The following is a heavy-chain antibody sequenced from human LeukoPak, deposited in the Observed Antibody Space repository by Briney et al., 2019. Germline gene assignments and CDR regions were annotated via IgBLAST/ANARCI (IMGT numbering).Heavy chain of an antibody. J-gene: IGHJ4*02. Sequence: SETLSLTCTVSGGSISSYYWSWIRQPPGKGLEWIGYIYYSGSTNYNPSLKSRVTLSVDTSKNQFSLKLSSVTAADTAVYYCARVPQWLAFDYWGQGTLVTVSS. CDR2: IYYSGST. CDR1: GGSISSYY. V-gene: IGHV4-59*01. D-gene: IGHD6-19*01. CDR3: ARVPQWLAFDY.